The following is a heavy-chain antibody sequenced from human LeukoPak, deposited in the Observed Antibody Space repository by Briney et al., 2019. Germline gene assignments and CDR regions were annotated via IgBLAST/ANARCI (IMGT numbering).Heavy chain of an antibody. D-gene: IGHD5-12*01. V-gene: IGHV3-15*01. CDR1: GFTFSNAW. CDR3: DTEWMGIGDH. CDR2: IKSKTDGGTT. Sequence: PGGSLRLSCAASGFTFSNAWMSWVRQAPGKGLDWVGRIKSKTDGGTTDYAVPVKGRFTISRDDSKDTLYLQMNSLKSEDTAVYYCDTEWMGIGDHWGQGTLVTVSS. J-gene: IGHJ4*02.